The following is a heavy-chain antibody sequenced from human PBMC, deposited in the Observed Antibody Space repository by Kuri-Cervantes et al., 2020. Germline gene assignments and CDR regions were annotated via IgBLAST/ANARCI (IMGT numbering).Heavy chain of an antibody. D-gene: IGHD6-19*01. V-gene: IGHV3-48*04. CDR2: ISSSGSTI. CDR3: ARVGQWLDRNDAFDI. J-gene: IGHJ3*02. Sequence: GESLKISCAASGFTFSSYAMHWIRQAPGKGLEWVSYISSSGSTIYYADSVKGRFTISRDNAKNSLYLQMNSLRAEDTAVYYCARVGQWLDRNDAFDIWGQGTMVTVSS. CDR1: GFTFSSYA.